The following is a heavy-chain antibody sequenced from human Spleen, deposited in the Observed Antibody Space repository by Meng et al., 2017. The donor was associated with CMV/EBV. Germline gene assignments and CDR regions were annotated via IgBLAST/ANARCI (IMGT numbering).Heavy chain of an antibody. J-gene: IGHJ5*01. V-gene: IGHV1-18*01. D-gene: IGHD2-2*01. CDR2: ISAHNGYT. CDR3: ARDHVDIVVVPAVMDWFDS. Sequence: ASVKVSCKTSGYTFTNFGITWVRQAPGQGLEWMGWISAHNGYTNYAQKFQGRLTMTTDTSTSTAFMELRSLRSDDTALYYCARDHVDIVVVPAVMDWFDSWGQGTLVTVSS. CDR1: GYTFTNFG.